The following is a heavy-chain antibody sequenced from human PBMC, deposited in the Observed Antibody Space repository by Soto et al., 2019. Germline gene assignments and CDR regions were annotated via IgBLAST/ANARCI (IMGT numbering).Heavy chain of an antibody. CDR2: INPSGGST. CDR3: GGCRLRLQLRVWFDA. V-gene: IGHV1-46*01. Sequence: QVQLVQSGAEVKKPGASVKVSCKASGYTFTSYYMHWVRQAPGQGLEWMGIINPSGGSTSYAQKCPGGVNMTSDSTESTAEVELSGLRYEVSAVYYCGGCRLRLQLRVWFDAWGQGPMVAVSS. CDR1: GYTFTSYY. D-gene: IGHD5-12*01. J-gene: IGHJ5*02.